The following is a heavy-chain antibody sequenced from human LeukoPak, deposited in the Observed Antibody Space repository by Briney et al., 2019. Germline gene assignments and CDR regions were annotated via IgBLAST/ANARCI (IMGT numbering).Heavy chain of an antibody. CDR2: IYHSGST. D-gene: IGHD2-21*01. Sequence: SETPSLTCAVYGGPFGGNYWTWIRQPPGKGLEWLGEIYHSGSTNYNPSLKSRVTMSLDTSENHSSLKVNSVTAADTAVYYCARDIVVKEITMRRGTFLFYGVDVWGQGATVTVSS. V-gene: IGHV4-34*01. J-gene: IGHJ6*02. CDR3: ARDIVVKEITMRRGTFLFYGVDV. CDR1: GGPFGGNY.